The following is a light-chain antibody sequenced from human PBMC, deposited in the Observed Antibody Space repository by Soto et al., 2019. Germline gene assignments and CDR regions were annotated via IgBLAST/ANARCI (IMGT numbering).Light chain of an antibody. CDR3: QHYNSYSVT. V-gene: IGKV1-5*03. CDR1: QSISSW. Sequence: DIQMTQSPSTLSASVGDRVTITCRGSQSISSWLAWYQQKPGKAPKLLIYKASSLESGVPSRFSGSGSGTEFTLTISSLQPDDFATYYCQHYNSYSVTFGGGTKVEIK. CDR2: KAS. J-gene: IGKJ4*01.